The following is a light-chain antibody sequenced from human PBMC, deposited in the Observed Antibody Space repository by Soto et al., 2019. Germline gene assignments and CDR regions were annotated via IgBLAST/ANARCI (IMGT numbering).Light chain of an antibody. J-gene: IGLJ3*02. Sequence: QSALTQPASVSGSPGQSIAISCTGTSSDIGNYNYVSWYQQHPGKAPKLIIYEVSNRPSGVSNRFSGSKSGNTASLTISGLQADDEADYYCSSFTNSRTLVFGGGTKVTVL. CDR2: EVS. CDR3: SSFTNSRTLV. CDR1: SSDIGNYNY. V-gene: IGLV2-14*01.